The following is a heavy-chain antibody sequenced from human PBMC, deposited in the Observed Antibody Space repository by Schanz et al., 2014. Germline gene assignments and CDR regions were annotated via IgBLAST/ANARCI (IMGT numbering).Heavy chain of an antibody. CDR3: ARDRGHGDLPGDI. Sequence: VQLLESGGGLVQPGGSLRLSCAASGFTFSSYAMSWVRQAPGKGLEWIGFISYSGSTYYNPSLKSRVTISVDTSKNQFSLNLSSATAADTAVYYCARDRGHGDLPGDIWGQGTMVTVSS. CDR2: ISYSGST. J-gene: IGHJ3*02. D-gene: IGHD4-17*01. CDR1: GFTFSSYA. V-gene: IGHV4-31*02.